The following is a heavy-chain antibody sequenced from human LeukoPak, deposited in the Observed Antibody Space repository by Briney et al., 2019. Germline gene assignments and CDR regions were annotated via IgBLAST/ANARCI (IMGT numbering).Heavy chain of an antibody. CDR1: GFTFSSYE. V-gene: IGHV3-48*03. CDR2: ISSSGSTI. J-gene: IGHJ4*02. D-gene: IGHD3-22*01. CDR3: APYYYDSSGYPRWVDY. Sequence: GGSLRLSCAASGFTFSSYEMNWVRQAPGKGLEWVSYISSSGSTIYYADSVKGRFTISRDNAKNSLYLQMNSLRAEDTAVYYCAPYYYDSSGYPRWVDYWGQGPLVTVSS.